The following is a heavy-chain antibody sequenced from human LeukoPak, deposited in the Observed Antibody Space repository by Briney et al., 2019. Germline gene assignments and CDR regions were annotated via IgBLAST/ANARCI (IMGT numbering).Heavy chain of an antibody. V-gene: IGHV4-59*01. CDR3: ARVGSYGYAGVDY. Sequence: SETLSLTCTVSGGSISSYYWSWIRQPPGKGLAWIGYIYYSGSTNYNPSLKSRVTISVDTSKNQFSLKLSSVTAADTAVYYCARVGSYGYAGVDYWGQGTLVTVSS. CDR2: IYYSGST. J-gene: IGHJ4*02. CDR1: GGSISSYY. D-gene: IGHD5-18*01.